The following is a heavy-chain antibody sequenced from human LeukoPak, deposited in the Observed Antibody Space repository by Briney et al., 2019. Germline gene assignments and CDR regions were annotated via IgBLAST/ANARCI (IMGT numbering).Heavy chain of an antibody. CDR2: ISYDGSNK. V-gene: IGHV3-30*04. Sequence: GGSLRLSCAASGFTFSSYAMHWVRQAPGKGLEGVAVISYDGSNKYYADSVKGRFTISRDHSKNTLYLQMNSLRAEDTAVYYCARDGGSYTSIYYYYYMDVWGKGTTVTVSS. D-gene: IGHD1-26*01. J-gene: IGHJ6*03. CDR3: ARDGGSYTSIYYYYYMDV. CDR1: GFTFSSYA.